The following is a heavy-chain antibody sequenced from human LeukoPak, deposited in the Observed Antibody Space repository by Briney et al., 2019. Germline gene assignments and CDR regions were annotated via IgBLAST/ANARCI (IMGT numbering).Heavy chain of an antibody. D-gene: IGHD3-10*01. J-gene: IGHJ4*02. Sequence: ASVKVSCKASGYTFTSYGISWVRQAPGQGLEWMGWISVYNGNTNYAQKLQGRVTMTTDTSTSTAYMELRSLRPDDTALYYCARESYNSGSYYNDYWGQGTLVTVSS. CDR1: GYTFTSYG. CDR3: ARESYNSGSYYNDY. CDR2: ISVYNGNT. V-gene: IGHV1-18*01.